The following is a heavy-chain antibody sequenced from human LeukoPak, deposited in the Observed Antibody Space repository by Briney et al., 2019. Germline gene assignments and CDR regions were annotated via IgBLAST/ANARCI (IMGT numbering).Heavy chain of an antibody. CDR2: IYPGDSDT. CDR1: GYSFTSYW. V-gene: IGHV5-51*01. J-gene: IGHJ4*02. CDR3: AISYSSSWLNFDN. Sequence: GESLMISCKGSGYSFTSYWIGWVRQMPGKGLEWMGIIYPGDSDTRYSPSSQGQVTISADKSISTAYLQWSSLKASDTAMYYCAISYSSSWLNFDNWGQGTLVTVSS. D-gene: IGHD6-13*01.